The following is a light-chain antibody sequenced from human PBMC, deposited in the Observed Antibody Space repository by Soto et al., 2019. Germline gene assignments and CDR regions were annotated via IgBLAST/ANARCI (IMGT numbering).Light chain of an antibody. CDR1: SSDVGGYKY. J-gene: IGLJ2*01. V-gene: IGLV2-14*01. Sequence: QSVLTQPASVSGSPGQSITISCTGTSSDVGGYKYVSWYQQHPGKAPKLMIYDVTNRPSGISDRFSGSKSGNTASLTISGLQAEDEAYYYCSSYTSSTTVLFGGGTKVTVL. CDR3: SSYTSSTTVL. CDR2: DVT.